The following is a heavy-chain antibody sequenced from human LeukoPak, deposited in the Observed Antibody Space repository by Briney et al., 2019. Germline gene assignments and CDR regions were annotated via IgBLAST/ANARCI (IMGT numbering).Heavy chain of an antibody. CDR3: AREGVAVAGCFDY. CDR2: IIPIFGTA. D-gene: IGHD6-19*01. V-gene: IGHV1-69*06. CDR1: GGTFSSYA. J-gene: IGHJ4*02. Sequence: ASVKVSCKASGGTFSSYAISWVRQAPGQGLEWMGGIIPIFGTANYAQKFQGRVTITADKSTSTAYMELSSLRSEDTAVYYCAREGVAVAGCFDYWGQGTLVTVSS.